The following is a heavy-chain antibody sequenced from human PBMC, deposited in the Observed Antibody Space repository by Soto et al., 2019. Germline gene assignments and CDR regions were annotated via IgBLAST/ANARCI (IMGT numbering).Heavy chain of an antibody. CDR1: GFTFRIYS. CDR2: ISSSSNSI. CDR3: ARDSSRRDY. V-gene: IGHV3-48*01. Sequence: EVQLVESGGALVQPGGSLRLSCAASGFTFRIYSMNWVRQAPGKGLEWVSYISSSSNSIYYADSLKGRFTISRDNAKNALYLQMNSLRAEDTAVYYCARDSSRRDYWGQGTLVTVSS. J-gene: IGHJ4*02.